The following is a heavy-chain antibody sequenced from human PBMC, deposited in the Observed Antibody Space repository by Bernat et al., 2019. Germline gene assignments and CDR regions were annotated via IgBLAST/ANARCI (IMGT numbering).Heavy chain of an antibody. J-gene: IGHJ4*02. CDR1: GFTFSSYA. CDR2: INQDGSKK. CDR3: ARSPRTGDVDY. D-gene: IGHD7-27*01. V-gene: IGHV3-7*03. Sequence: EVQLVESGGGLVKPGGSLRLSCAASGFTFSSYAMPWVRQAPGKGLEWVATINQDGSKKYYVDSVRGRFTISRDNAKNSLYLQMNSLRADDTAVYYCARSPRTGDVDYWGQGTLVTVSS.